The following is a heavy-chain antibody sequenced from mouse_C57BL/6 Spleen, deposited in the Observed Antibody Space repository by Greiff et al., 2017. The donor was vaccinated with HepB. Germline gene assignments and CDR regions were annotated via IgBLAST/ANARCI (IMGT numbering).Heavy chain of an antibody. D-gene: IGHD1-1*01. CDR3: ARERGGSSHWYFDV. V-gene: IGHV1-54*01. CDR2: INPGSGGT. CDR1: GYAFTNYL. J-gene: IGHJ1*03. Sequence: VQLVESGAELVRPGTSVKVSCKASGYAFTNYLIEWVKQRPGQGLEWIGVINPGSGGTNYNEKFKGKATLTADKSSSTAYMQLSSLTSEDSAVYFCARERGGSSHWYFDVWGTGTTVTVSS.